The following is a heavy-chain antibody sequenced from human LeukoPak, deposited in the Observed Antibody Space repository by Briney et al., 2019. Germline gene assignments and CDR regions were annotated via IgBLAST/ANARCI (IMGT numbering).Heavy chain of an antibody. CDR1: GFTFSSYA. CDR3: ARDNGYGDDEGWFDP. D-gene: IGHD4-17*01. Sequence: PGRSLRLSCAASGFTFSSYAMHWVRQAPGKGLEWVAVISYDGSNKYYADSVKGRFTISRDNSKNTLYLQMNSLRAEDTAVYYCARDNGYGDDEGWFDPWGQGTLVTVSS. CDR2: ISYDGSNK. J-gene: IGHJ5*02. V-gene: IGHV3-30-3*01.